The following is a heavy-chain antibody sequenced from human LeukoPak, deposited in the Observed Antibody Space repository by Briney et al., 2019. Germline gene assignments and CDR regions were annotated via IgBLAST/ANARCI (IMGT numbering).Heavy chain of an antibody. D-gene: IGHD3-22*01. CDR2: INHSGST. V-gene: IGHV4-34*01. CDR1: GGSFSGYY. J-gene: IGHJ4*02. Sequence: SETLSLTCAVYGGSFSGYYWRWIRQPPGKGLEWIGEINHSGSTNYNPSLKSRVTISVDTSKNQFSLKLSSVTAADTAVYYCARGDSSGYYDFDYWGQGTLVTVSS. CDR3: ARGDSSGYYDFDY.